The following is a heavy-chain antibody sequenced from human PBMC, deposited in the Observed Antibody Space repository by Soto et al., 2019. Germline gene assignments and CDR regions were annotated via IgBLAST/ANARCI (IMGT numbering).Heavy chain of an antibody. CDR1: GGSFSGYY. J-gene: IGHJ4*02. V-gene: IGHV4-34*01. CDR3: ARGGRHGDYPIDY. Sequence: QVQLQQWGAGLLKPSETLSLTCAVYGGSFSGYYWSWIRQPPGKGLEWIGEINHSGSTNYNPSLKSRVTISVDTSKNQFSLKRSSVTAADTAVYYCARGGRHGDYPIDYWGQGTLVTVSS. D-gene: IGHD4-17*01. CDR2: INHSGST.